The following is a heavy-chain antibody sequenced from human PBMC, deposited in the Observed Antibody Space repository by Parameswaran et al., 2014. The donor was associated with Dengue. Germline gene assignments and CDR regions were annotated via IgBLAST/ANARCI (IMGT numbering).Heavy chain of an antibody. V-gene: IGHV1-8*01. CDR2: MNPNSGNT. J-gene: IGHJ4*02. D-gene: IGHD3-9*01. CDR3: ARVGILRNYDILTGHGY. Sequence: WVRQAPGQGLEWMGWMNPNSGNTGYAQKFQGRVTMTRNTSISTAYMELSSLRSEDTAVYYCARVGILRNYDILTGHGYWGQGTLVTVSS.